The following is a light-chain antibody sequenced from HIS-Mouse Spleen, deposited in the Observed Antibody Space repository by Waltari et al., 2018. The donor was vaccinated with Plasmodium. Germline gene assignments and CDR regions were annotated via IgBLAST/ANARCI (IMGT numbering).Light chain of an antibody. CDR1: SSDVGGYNY. V-gene: IGLV2-14*03. CDR2: DVS. Sequence: QSALTQPASVSGSPGQSITTSCTGTSSDVGGYNYVSWYQQHPVKAPKLMIYDVSNRPSWVSTRFSGSKSGNTASLTISGLQAEDEADYYCSSYTSSSTLVFGGGTKLTVL. J-gene: IGLJ2*01. CDR3: SSYTSSSTLV.